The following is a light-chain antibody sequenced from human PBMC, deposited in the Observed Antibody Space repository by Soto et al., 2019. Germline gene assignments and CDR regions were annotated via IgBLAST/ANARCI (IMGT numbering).Light chain of an antibody. V-gene: IGKV1-39*01. CDR1: QSISSY. CDR2: GAS. J-gene: IGKJ1*01. CDR3: QESYRTPLA. Sequence: DIQMTQSPSSLSASVGDRVTITCRASQSISSYLNWYQQKPGKAPKLLIYGASSLQSGVPSRFSGRGSGTDFTLTISSLQPEDFATYYCQESYRTPLACGQGTQVEI.